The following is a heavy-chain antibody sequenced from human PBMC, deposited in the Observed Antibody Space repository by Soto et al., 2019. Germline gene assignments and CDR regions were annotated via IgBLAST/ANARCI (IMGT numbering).Heavy chain of an antibody. V-gene: IGHV1-2*04. Sequence: ASVKVSCKASGYTFTGYYMHWVRQAPGQGLEWMGWINPNSGGTNYAQKFQGWVTMTRDTSISTAYMELSRLRSDDTAVYYCARDNPDTGLGMDVWGQGTTVNVSS. CDR1: GYTFTGYY. CDR2: INPNSGGT. D-gene: IGHD5-18*01. J-gene: IGHJ6*02. CDR3: ARDNPDTGLGMDV.